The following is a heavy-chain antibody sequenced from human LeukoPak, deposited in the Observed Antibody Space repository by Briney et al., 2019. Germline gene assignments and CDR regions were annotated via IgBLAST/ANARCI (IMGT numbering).Heavy chain of an antibody. Sequence: SETLSLTCTVSGGSISSGDYYWSWIRQPPGKGLEWIGYIYYSGSTYYNPSLKSRVTISVDTSKNQFSLKLSSVTAADTAVYYCARTNIVLMAVDYWGQGTLATVSS. CDR1: GGSISSGDYY. CDR3: ARTNIVLMAVDY. D-gene: IGHD2-8*01. V-gene: IGHV4-30-4*01. CDR2: IYYSGST. J-gene: IGHJ4*02.